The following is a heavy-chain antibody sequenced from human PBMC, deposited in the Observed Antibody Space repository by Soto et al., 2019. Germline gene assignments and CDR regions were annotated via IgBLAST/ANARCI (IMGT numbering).Heavy chain of an antibody. Sequence: GGSLRLSCAASGFTFSSYEMNWVRQAPGKGLEWVSYISSSGSTIYYADSVKGRFTISRDNAKNSLYLQMNSLRAEDTAVYYCAYIVVVPAAMGEPCGMDVWGQGTTVTSP. CDR3: AYIVVVPAAMGEPCGMDV. D-gene: IGHD2-2*01. V-gene: IGHV3-48*03. J-gene: IGHJ6*02. CDR2: ISSSGSTI. CDR1: GFTFSSYE.